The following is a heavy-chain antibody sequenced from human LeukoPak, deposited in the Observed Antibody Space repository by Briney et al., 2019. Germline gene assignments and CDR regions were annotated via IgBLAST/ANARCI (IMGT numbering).Heavy chain of an antibody. D-gene: IGHD3-10*01. V-gene: IGHV5-51*01. J-gene: IGHJ4*02. Sequence: GEPRKISFKGSGYNFTSYWFGGGRQMPGKGLWGMGSIYPSDSETRYSTSFKGQVTISADTSIRNAYVQWSRLKASDTAMYYCARPSGSGSYYNDLFDYWGQGTLVTVSS. CDR1: GYNFTSYW. CDR2: IYPSDSET. CDR3: ARPSGSGSYYNDLFDY.